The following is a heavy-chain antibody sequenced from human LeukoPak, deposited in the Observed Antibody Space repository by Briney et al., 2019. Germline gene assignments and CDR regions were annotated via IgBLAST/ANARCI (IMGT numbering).Heavy chain of an antibody. CDR2: INTNTGNP. V-gene: IGHV7-4-1*02. D-gene: IGHD3-10*01. CDR3: ARDRVFLWFGESYYFDY. CDR1: GYTFTSYA. J-gene: IGHJ4*02. Sequence: ASVKVSCKASGYTFTSYAMNWVRQAPGQGLEWMGCINTNTGNPTYAQGFTGRFVFSLDTSVSTAYLQISSLKAEDTAVYYCARDRVFLWFGESYYFDYWGQGTLVTVSS.